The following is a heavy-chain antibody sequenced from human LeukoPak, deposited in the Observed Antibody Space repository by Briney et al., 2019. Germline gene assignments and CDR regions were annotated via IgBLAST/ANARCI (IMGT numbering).Heavy chain of an antibody. V-gene: IGHV4-34*01. Sequence: PSETLSLTCAVYGGSFSGYYWSWIRQPPGKGLEWIGEINHSGSTNYNPSLKSRVTISVDTSKNQFSLKLSSVTAADTAVYYCARGPRRGYSYGPYYFDYWGQGTLVTVSS. D-gene: IGHD5-18*01. J-gene: IGHJ4*02. CDR1: GGSFSGYY. CDR3: ARGPRRGYSYGPYYFDY. CDR2: INHSGST.